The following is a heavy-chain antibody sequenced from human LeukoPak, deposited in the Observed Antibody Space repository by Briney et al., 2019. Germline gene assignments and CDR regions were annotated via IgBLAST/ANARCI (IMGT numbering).Heavy chain of an antibody. D-gene: IGHD2-2*01. CDR2: IIPIFGTA. CDR1: GYTFNRYG. J-gene: IGHJ6*03. V-gene: IGHV1-69*05. Sequence: GASVKVSCKASGYTFNRYGISWVRQAPGQGLEWMGGIIPIFGTANYAQKFQGRVTITTDESTSTAYMELSSLRSEGTAVYHCASSHLYCSSTSCYRSHYYYYMDVWGKGTTVTVSS. CDR3: ASSHLYCSSTSCYRSHYYYYMDV.